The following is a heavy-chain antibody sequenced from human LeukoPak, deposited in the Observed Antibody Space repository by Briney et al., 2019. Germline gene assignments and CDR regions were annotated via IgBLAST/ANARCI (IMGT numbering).Heavy chain of an antibody. D-gene: IGHD3-3*01. Sequence: GGSLRLSCITSGLNFSVYYMTWIRQAPGNGRGAPGNELEWLSHISKTGTSVYYADSVRGRFTISRDNVKNSLYLHMNNLRAEDTAVYYCVAGVALDYWGQGALVTVSS. CDR2: ISKTGTSV. CDR1: GLNFSVYY. CDR3: VAGVALDY. J-gene: IGHJ4*02. V-gene: IGHV3-11*01.